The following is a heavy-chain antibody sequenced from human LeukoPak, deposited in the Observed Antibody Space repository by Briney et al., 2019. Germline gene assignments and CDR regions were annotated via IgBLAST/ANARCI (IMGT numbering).Heavy chain of an antibody. J-gene: IGHJ4*02. D-gene: IGHD3-16*02. V-gene: IGHV4-34*01. CDR1: GGSISSYY. CDR2: INHSGST. Sequence: SETLSLTCTVSGGSISSYYWSWIRQPPGKGLEWIGEINHSGSTNYNPSLKSRVTISVDTSKNQFSLKLSSVTAADTAVYYCASEVWGSYRSFDYWGQGTLVTVSS. CDR3: ASEVWGSYRSFDY.